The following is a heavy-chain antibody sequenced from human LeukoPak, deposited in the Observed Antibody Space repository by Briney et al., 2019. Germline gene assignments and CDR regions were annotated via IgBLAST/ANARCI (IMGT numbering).Heavy chain of an antibody. D-gene: IGHD4-23*01. CDR2: IYSGGST. Sequence: GGSLRLSCAASGFTFSSYAMSWVRQAPGKGLEWVSVIYSGGSTYYADSVKGRFTISRDNSKNTLYLQMNSLRAEDTAVYYCARDLGYGGNSYDYWGQGTLVTVSS. J-gene: IGHJ4*02. CDR3: ARDLGYGGNSYDY. V-gene: IGHV3-53*01. CDR1: GFTFSSYA.